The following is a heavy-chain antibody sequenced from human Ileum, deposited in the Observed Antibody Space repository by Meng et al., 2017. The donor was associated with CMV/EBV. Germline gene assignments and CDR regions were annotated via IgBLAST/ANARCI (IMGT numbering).Heavy chain of an antibody. CDR3: ARGVNYYPISGYKYYDQ. V-gene: IGHV4-30-4*08. CDR1: GSSISSGDYY. J-gene: IGHJ4*02. D-gene: IGHD3-22*01. Sequence: LPEAGLGLVKPSQTLSRTRTVSGSSISSGDYYWCWIPASPGKGLEWIEYIYYSGSTYYDPSLKSRLIISVDTSKNQFSLKLSSVTAADTAVYFCARGVNYYPISGYKYYDQWGQGTLVTVSS. CDR2: IYYSGST.